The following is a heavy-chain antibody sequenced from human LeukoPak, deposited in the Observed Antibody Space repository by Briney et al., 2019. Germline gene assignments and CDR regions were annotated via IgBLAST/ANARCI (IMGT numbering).Heavy chain of an antibody. V-gene: IGHV4-39*07. CDR3: ARDRARWLQPHYFDY. Sequence: SETLSLTCTVSGGSISSSSYYWGWIRQPPGKGLEWIGSIYYSGSTYYNPSLKSRVTISVDTSKNQFSLKLSSETAADTAVYYCARDRARWLQPHYFDYWGQGTLVTVSS. D-gene: IGHD5-24*01. J-gene: IGHJ4*02. CDR2: IYYSGST. CDR1: GGSISSSSYY.